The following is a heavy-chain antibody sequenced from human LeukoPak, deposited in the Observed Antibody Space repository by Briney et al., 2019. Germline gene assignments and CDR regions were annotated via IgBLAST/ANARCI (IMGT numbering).Heavy chain of an antibody. D-gene: IGHD2-21*01. CDR2: FNPKNGET. J-gene: IGHJ6*03. V-gene: IGHV1-24*01. Sequence: APVKVSCRVSGFTLSELSMHWVRQAPGKGLAWVGGFNPKNGETVYAETFRDRVILTDDRSSNTAYMDLSSLGADDTAVYYCATGVYCATTTCPGYGNYYYFMDVWGEGTTVTV. CDR1: GFTLSELS. CDR3: ATGVYCATTTCPGYGNYYYFMDV.